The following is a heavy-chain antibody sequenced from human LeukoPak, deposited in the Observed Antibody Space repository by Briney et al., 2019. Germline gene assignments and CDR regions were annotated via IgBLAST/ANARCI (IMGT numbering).Heavy chain of an antibody. CDR2: ITHRGTS. D-gene: IGHD2-8*01. Sequence: KPSETLSLTCAVYGDSFNVYVWNWIRDAPGKSLEYIGEITHRGTSHYNPSLKTRATLSVDTSKNQFSLRLTSVTAADTAVYFCARGSSFDGYCTPGACDAGYYDIWGQGTPVIVSS. J-gene: IGHJ4*02. CDR3: ARGSSFDGYCTPGACDAGYYDI. CDR1: GDSFNVYV. V-gene: IGHV4-34*01.